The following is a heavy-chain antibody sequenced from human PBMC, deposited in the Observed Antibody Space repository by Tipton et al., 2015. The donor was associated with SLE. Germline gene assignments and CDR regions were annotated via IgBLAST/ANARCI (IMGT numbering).Heavy chain of an antibody. CDR3: ARRIPHHYYFDL. CDR2: INYSGNT. J-gene: IGHJ2*01. Sequence: TLSLTCSVSGGSISSSSYYWGWIRQPPGKGLEWIGEINYSGNTYYTPSLKSRITISLDTSKNLFSLRLSSVTAADTAVYFCARRIPHHYYFDLWGRGTLVTVSS. CDR1: GGSISSSSYY. D-gene: IGHD1-26*01. V-gene: IGHV4-39*07.